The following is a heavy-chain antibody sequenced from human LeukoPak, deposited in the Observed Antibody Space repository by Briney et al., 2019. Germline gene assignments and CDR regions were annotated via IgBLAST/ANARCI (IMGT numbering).Heavy chain of an antibody. D-gene: IGHD3-3*01. CDR2: IYYSGST. CDR3: ARAAEYYDSWSGYYGHYYGMDV. Sequence: SETLSLTCTVSGGSISSYYWSWIRQPPGKGLEWIGYIYYSGSTNYNPSLKSRVTISVDTSKNQFSLKLSSVTAADTAVYYCARAAEYYDSWSGYYGHYYGMDVWGQGTTVTVSS. CDR1: GGSISSYY. J-gene: IGHJ6*02. V-gene: IGHV4-59*01.